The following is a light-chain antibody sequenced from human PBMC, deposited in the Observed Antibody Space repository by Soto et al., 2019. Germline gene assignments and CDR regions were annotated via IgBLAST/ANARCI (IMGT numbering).Light chain of an antibody. J-gene: IGKJ1*01. V-gene: IGKV3-20*01. CDR1: QNINSN. Sequence: EIVMTQSPATLSVSPGERATLSCRASQNINSNLAWYQQKPGQAPRLLIYGASSRATGIPDRFSGSGSGTDFTLTISRLEPEDFAVYYCHQYGSSPATFGQGTKVDIK. CDR3: HQYGSSPAT. CDR2: GAS.